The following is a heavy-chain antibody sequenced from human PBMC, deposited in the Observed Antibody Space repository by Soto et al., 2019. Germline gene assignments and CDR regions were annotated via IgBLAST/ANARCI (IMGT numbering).Heavy chain of an antibody. J-gene: IGHJ3*02. V-gene: IGHV5-51*01. CDR2: IYPGDSDT. CDR3: ARPAMITFGGVIADIPDAFDI. CDR1: GYSFTSYW. D-gene: IGHD3-16*02. Sequence: PGESLKISCKGSGYSFTSYWIGWVRQMPGKGLEWMGIIYPGDSDTRYSPSFQGQVTISADKSISTAYLQWSSLKASDTAMYYCARPAMITFGGVIADIPDAFDIWGQGTMVTVSS.